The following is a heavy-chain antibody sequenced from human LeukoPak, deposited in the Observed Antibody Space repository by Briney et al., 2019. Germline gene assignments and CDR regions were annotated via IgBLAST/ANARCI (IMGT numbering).Heavy chain of an antibody. J-gene: IGHJ6*03. CDR2: IYHSGRT. CDR3: ARLMPGLSMDV. D-gene: IGHD2-8*01. Sequence: SETLSLTCTVSGYSISSGYYWGWIRQPPGKGLEWIGSIYHSGRTFYNPSLKSRVTISVDTSNNHFSLRLNSVTAADTAVYYCARLMPGLSMDVWGKGTPVTVSS. CDR1: GYSISSGYY. V-gene: IGHV4-38-2*02.